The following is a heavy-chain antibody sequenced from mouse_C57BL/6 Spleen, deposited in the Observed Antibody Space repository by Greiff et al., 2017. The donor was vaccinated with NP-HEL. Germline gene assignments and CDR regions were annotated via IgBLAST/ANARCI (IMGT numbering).Heavy chain of an antibody. V-gene: IGHV1-15*01. CDR2: IDPETGGT. CDR3: TTTTVARRAWFAY. CDR1: GYTFTDYE. Sequence: VKLQQSGAELVRPGASVTLSCKASGYTFTDYEMHWVKQTPVHGLEWIGAIDPETGGTAYNQKFKGKAILTADKSSSTAYMELRSLTSEDSAVYYCTTTTVARRAWFAYWGQGTLVTVSA. D-gene: IGHD1-1*01. J-gene: IGHJ3*01.